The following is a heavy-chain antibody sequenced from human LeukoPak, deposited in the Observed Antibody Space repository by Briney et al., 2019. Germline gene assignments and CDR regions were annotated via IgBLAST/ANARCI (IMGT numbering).Heavy chain of an antibody. CDR2: IYYSGST. Sequence: PSETLSLTCTVSGGSVSSGSYYWSWIRQPPGKGLEWIGYIYYSGSTNYNPSLKSRVTISVDTSKNQFSLKLSSVTAADTAVYYCARGRITFGGGYFDYWGQGTLVTVSS. D-gene: IGHD3-16*01. V-gene: IGHV4-61*01. CDR1: GGSVSSGSYY. CDR3: ARGRITFGGGYFDY. J-gene: IGHJ4*02.